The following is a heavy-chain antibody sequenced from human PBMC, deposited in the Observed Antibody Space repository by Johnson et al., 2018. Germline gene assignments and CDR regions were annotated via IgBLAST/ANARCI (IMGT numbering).Heavy chain of an antibody. Sequence: VQLVQSGAEVKKPGESLKISCKGSGYSFTSYWIGWVRQMPGKGLEWMGIIYPGDSDTRYSPAFQGQVPISADKSLSTAYLQWSSLKASDTAMYYCARQGAQYSGSYYYYYYGMDVWGQGTTVTVSS. D-gene: IGHD1-26*01. V-gene: IGHV5-51*01. CDR2: IYPGDSDT. CDR3: ARQGAQYSGSYYYYYYGMDV. J-gene: IGHJ6*02. CDR1: GYSFTSYW.